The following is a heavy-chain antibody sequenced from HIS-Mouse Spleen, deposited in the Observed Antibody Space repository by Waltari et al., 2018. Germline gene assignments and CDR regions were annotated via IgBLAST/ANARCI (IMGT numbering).Heavy chain of an antibody. CDR3: ARIAEGYTSGWYAFDY. D-gene: IGHD6-19*01. CDR1: GFSLSTSGMC. V-gene: IGHV2-70*15. CDR2: IDWDDDK. J-gene: IGHJ4*02. Sequence: QVTLRESGPALVKPTQTITLTCTFSGFSLSTSGMCVSWIRPPPGKALEWLARIDWDDDKYYSTSLKTRLTISRDTSKNQVVLTMTNMDPLDTATYYCARIAEGYTSGWYAFDYWGQGTLVTVSS.